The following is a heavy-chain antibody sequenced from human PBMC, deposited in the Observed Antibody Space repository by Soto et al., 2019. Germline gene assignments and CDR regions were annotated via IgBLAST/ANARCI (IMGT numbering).Heavy chain of an antibody. CDR3: VRGHDYHFDY. D-gene: IGHD4-17*01. CDR2: INTVNGNT. J-gene: IGHJ4*02. Sequence: GAAVKVSCKASGYTFTSYSVHWVRQAPGQRLEWMGWINTVNGNTDYSQRFQGRVTITRDTSASTAYMELSSLTSEETAVYYCVRGHDYHFDYWGQGTLVTVSS. V-gene: IGHV1-3*04. CDR1: GYTFTSYS.